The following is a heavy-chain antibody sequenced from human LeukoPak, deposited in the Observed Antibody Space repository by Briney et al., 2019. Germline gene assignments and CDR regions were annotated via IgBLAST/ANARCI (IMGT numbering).Heavy chain of an antibody. V-gene: IGHV1-24*01. CDR2: FDPEDGEA. J-gene: IGHJ1*01. D-gene: IGHD3-9*01. Sequence: ASVKVSCKVSGYTLTDLSMHWVRQAPGKGPEWMGGFDPEDGEAIYAQKFQGRVTMTEDTSTDTTYMELSSLTSEDTAIYYCATNIFRYFDWLVWTYWGQGTLVTVSS. CDR3: ATNIFRYFDWLVWTY. CDR1: GYTLTDLS.